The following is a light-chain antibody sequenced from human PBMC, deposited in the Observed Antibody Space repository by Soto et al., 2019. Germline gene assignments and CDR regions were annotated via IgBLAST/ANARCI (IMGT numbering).Light chain of an antibody. CDR1: SSNIGAGYD. CDR2: GNS. V-gene: IGLV1-40*01. J-gene: IGLJ3*02. Sequence: QSVLTQPPSVSGAPGQRVTISCTGSSSNIGAGYDGHWYQQLPGTAPKLIIYGNSNRPSGVPDRFSGSKSGTSASLAITGLQAEDEANYYCQSYDSSLSGWVFGGGTKVNVL. CDR3: QSYDSSLSGWV.